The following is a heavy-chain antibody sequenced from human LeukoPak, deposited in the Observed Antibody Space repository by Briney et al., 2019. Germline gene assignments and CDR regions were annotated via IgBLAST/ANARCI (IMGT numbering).Heavy chain of an antibody. D-gene: IGHD6-19*01. Sequence: SGPLTLTCAVSGSSISSSNWWRWVRQPPRAGLEWVGEIYLSGSTNYNPSLKSRVTISVDKSKNQFSLKLSSVTAADTAVYYCARGSSGWSLDYWGQGTLVTVSS. J-gene: IGHJ4*02. CDR3: ARGSSGWSLDY. V-gene: IGHV4-4*02. CDR2: IYLSGST. CDR1: GSSISSSNW.